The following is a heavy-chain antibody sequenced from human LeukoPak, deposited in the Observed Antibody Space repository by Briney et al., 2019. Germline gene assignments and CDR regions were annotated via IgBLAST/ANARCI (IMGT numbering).Heavy chain of an antibody. J-gene: IGHJ5*02. V-gene: IGHV3-33*01. CDR2: IWYDGSNK. CDR3: ARELPPVVNYRFDH. Sequence: PGRSLRLSCAASGFTFSNYDMHWVRQAPGKGLEWVAVIWYDGSNKYCADSVKGRFTISRDNSKNTLYLQINSLRAEDTAMYYCARELPPVVNYRFDHWGQGTLVTVSS. D-gene: IGHD1-7*01. CDR1: GFTFSNYD.